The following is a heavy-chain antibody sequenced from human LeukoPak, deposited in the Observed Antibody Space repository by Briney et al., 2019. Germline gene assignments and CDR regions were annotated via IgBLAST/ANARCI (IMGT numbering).Heavy chain of an antibody. CDR1: GYTFTSYG. V-gene: IGHV1-18*01. D-gene: IGHD3-10*01. CDR2: ISAYNGNT. CDR3: ARPLWFGELLGGYGY. Sequence: VASVTVSCKASGYTFTSYGISWVRQAPGQGLEWMGWISAYNGNTNYAQKLQGRVTMTTDTSTSTAYMELRSLRSDDTAVYYCARPLWFGELLGGYGYWGQGTLVTVSS. J-gene: IGHJ4*02.